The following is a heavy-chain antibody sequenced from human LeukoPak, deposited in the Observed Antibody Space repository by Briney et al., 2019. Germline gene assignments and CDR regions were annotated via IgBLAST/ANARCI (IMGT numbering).Heavy chain of an antibody. V-gene: IGHV1-18*01. CDR1: GYTFTSYG. D-gene: IGHD1-7*01. J-gene: IGHJ4*02. CDR2: ISAYNSNT. Sequence: GASVKVSCKASGYTFTSYGINWVRQAPGQGLEWMGWISAYNSNTHYAQKLQGRVTMTTDTSTSTAYMELRSLRSDDTAVYYCAREWPGTTGFDYWGQGTLVTVSS. CDR3: AREWPGTTGFDY.